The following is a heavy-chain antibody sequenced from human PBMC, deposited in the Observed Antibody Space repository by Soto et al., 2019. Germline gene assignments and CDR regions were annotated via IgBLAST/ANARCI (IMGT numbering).Heavy chain of an antibody. CDR1: GGSISSGGYY. J-gene: IGHJ6*02. D-gene: IGHD6-13*01. CDR3: ARDPGIAAADSYYYYGMDV. CDR2: IYYSGST. Sequence: QVQLQESGPGLVKPSQTPSLTCTVSGGSISSGGYYWSWIRQHPGKGLEWIGYIYYSGSTYYNPSLKSRVTISVDTSKNQFSLKLSSVTAADTAVYYCARDPGIAAADSYYYYGMDVWGQGTTVTVSS. V-gene: IGHV4-31*03.